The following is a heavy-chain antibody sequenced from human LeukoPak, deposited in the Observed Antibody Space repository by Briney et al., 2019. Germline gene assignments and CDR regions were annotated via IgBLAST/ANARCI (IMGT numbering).Heavy chain of an antibody. J-gene: IGHJ3*02. CDR2: IKSKTDGGTT. V-gene: IGHV3-15*06. D-gene: IGHD3-10*01. CDR3: ATDLGSGRRNDAFDI. Sequence: GGSLRLSCAASGFTFSRHWMYWVRQAPGKGLEWVGRIKSKTDGGTTHYAAPVKDRFTVSRDDSKNTLYLQMNSLKTEDTAVYYCATDLGSGRRNDAFDIWGQGTMVTVSS. CDR1: GFTFSRHW.